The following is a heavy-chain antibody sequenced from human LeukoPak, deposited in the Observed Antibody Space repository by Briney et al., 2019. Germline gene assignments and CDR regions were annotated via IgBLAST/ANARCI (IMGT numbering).Heavy chain of an antibody. V-gene: IGHV3-30*04. D-gene: IGHD1-14*01. J-gene: IGHJ4*02. CDR1: GFTFSSYA. CDR2: ISYDGSNK. Sequence: GGSLRLSCAASGFTFSSYAMHWVRQAPGKGLEWVAVISYDGSNKYYADSVKGRFTISRDNSKNTLYLQMNSLRAEGTAVYYCARDLTGPDRDYWGQGTLVTVSS. CDR3: ARDLTGPDRDY.